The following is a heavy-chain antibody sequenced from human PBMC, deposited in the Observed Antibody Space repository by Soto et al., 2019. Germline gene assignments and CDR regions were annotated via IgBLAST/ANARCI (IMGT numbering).Heavy chain of an antibody. CDR1: GFTFSSYE. D-gene: IGHD6-13*01. CDR3: ARDYSSSWNNWFDP. CDR2: ISSSGSTI. V-gene: IGHV3-48*03. Sequence: PGGSLRLSCAASGFTFSSYEMNWVRQAPGKGLEWVSYISSSGSTIYYADSVKDRFTISRDNAKNSLYLQMNSLRAEDTAVYYCARDYSSSWNNWFDPWGQGTLVTVSS. J-gene: IGHJ5*02.